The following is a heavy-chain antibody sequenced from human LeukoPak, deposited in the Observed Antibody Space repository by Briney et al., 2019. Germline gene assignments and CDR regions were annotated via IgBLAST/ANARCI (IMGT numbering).Heavy chain of an antibody. CDR1: GGSFSGYY. J-gene: IGHJ4*02. CDR2: INRGGDT. Sequence: SETLSLTCAVYGGSFSGYYWTWIRQPPGKGPEWIGEINRGGDTNYNPSLNSRVTISVDSSKNQFSLTLNFVTAADTAIYYCANGRGSGSYFDGGWGQGTLVTVSS. CDR3: ANGRGSGSYFDGG. D-gene: IGHD3-10*01. V-gene: IGHV4-34*01.